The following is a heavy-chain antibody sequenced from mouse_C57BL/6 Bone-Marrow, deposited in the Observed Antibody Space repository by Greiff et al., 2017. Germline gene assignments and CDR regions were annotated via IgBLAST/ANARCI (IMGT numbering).Heavy chain of an antibody. D-gene: IGHD2-1*01. CDR1: GFTFSSYC. Sequence: EVKLVESGGDLVKPGGSLKLSCAASGFTFSSYCMSWVRQTPDKRLEWVGTISSGGSYTNYPDSVKGQITITRDNAKNTLYLQLSGLKSEDTAMYYCGSELHGYWGQGTTLTVSS. CDR2: ISSGGSYT. J-gene: IGHJ2*01. CDR3: GSELHGY. V-gene: IGHV5-6*01.